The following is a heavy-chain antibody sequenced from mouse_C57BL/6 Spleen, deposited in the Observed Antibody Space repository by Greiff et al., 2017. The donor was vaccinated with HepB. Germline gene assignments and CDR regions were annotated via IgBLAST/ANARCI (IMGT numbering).Heavy chain of an antibody. D-gene: IGHD1-1*01. V-gene: IGHV5-6*02. J-gene: IGHJ3*01. CDR1: GFTFSSYG. Sequence: EVKLVESGGDLVKPGGSLKLSCAASGFTFSSYGMSWVRQTPDKRLEWVATISSGGSYTYYPDSVKGRFTISRDNAKNTLYLQMSSLTSEDTAMYYCASFTTVVAPFAYWGQGTLVTVSA. CDR3: ASFTTVVAPFAY. CDR2: ISSGGSYT.